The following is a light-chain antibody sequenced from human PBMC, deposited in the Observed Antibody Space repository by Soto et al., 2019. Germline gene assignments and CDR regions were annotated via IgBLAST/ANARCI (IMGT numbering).Light chain of an antibody. CDR2: DVS. V-gene: IGLV2-14*01. CDR1: SSDVGGYNY. Sequence: ALAQPASVSGSPGQSITISCTGTSSDVGGYNYVSWYQQHPGKAPKLMIYDVSNRPSGVSNRFSGSKSGNTASLTISGLQAEDEADYYCSSYTSSSSFFGTGTKVTVL. J-gene: IGLJ1*01. CDR3: SSYTSSSSF.